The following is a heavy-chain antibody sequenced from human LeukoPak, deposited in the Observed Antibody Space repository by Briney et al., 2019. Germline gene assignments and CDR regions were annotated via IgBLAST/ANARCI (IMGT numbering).Heavy chain of an antibody. CDR1: GGSISSGGYY. CDR3: ARGQRYYYYDSSGIPFDY. Sequence: SQTLSLTCTVSGGSISSGGYYWSWIRQPPGKGLEWIGYIYHSGSTYYNPSLKSRVTISVDRSKNQFSLKLSSVTAADTAVYYCARGQRYYYYDSSGIPFDYWGQGTLVTVSS. CDR2: IYHSGST. D-gene: IGHD3-22*01. J-gene: IGHJ4*02. V-gene: IGHV4-30-2*01.